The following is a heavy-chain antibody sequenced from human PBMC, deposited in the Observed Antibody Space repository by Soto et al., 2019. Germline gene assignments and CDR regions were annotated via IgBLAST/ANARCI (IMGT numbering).Heavy chain of an antibody. J-gene: IGHJ6*03. Sequence: ASVKVSCKASGYTFTSYDINWVRQATGQGLEWMGWMNPNSGNTGYAQKFQGRVTMTRNTSISTAYMELSSLRSEDTAVYYCARGLWAGSYRYYYMDVWGKGTTVTVSS. D-gene: IGHD3-10*01. V-gene: IGHV1-8*01. CDR3: ARGLWAGSYRYYYMDV. CDR1: GYTFTSYD. CDR2: MNPNSGNT.